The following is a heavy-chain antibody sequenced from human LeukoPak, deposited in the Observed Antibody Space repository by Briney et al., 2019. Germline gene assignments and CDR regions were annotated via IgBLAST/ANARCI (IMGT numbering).Heavy chain of an antibody. CDR2: INHSGST. J-gene: IGHJ4*02. Sequence: SETLSLTCAVYGGSFSGYYWSWIRQPPGKGLEWIGEINHSGSTNYNPSLKSRVTISVDTSKNQFPLKLSSVTAADTAVYYCARAVIQYYDSSGYYHYWGQETLVTVSS. CDR3: ARAVIQYYDSSGYYHY. CDR1: GGSFSGYY. V-gene: IGHV4-34*01. D-gene: IGHD3-22*01.